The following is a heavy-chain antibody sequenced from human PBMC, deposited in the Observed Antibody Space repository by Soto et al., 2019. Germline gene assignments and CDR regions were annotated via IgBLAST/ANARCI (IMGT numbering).Heavy chain of an antibody. Sequence: QVQLQESGPGLVKPSETLSLTCTVSGDSISSYYWSWIRQPPGKGLEWIGYIYYSGSTNYNPSLKSRVTISVARAKNQFSLKLTSVTAADTAVDYCARGKDGYPGRSWGQGGLVTVSS. CDR3: ARGKDGYPGRS. V-gene: IGHV4-59*08. CDR1: GDSISSYY. D-gene: IGHD5-12*01. J-gene: IGHJ5*02. CDR2: IYYSGST.